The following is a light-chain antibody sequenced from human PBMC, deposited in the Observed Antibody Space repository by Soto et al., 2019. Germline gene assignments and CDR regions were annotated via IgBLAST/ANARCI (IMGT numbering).Light chain of an antibody. CDR1: QGISSY. J-gene: IGKJ5*01. V-gene: IGKV1-9*01. Sequence: DIQLTQSPSFLSASVGDRVTITCRASQGISSYLAWYQQKPGKAPKLLIYAASTLQRGSPSRFSGSGSGTEFTLTISSLQPEDFATYYCQHLDSYSTFGQGTRLEIK. CDR3: QHLDSYST. CDR2: AAS.